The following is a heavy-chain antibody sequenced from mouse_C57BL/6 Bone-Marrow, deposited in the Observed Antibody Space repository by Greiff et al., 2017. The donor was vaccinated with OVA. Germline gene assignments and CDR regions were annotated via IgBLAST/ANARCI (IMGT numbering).Heavy chain of an antibody. V-gene: IGHV3-6*01. CDR3: AREERFMRGYFDV. D-gene: IGHD1-1*01. CDR1: GYSITSGYY. Sequence: EVKLVESGPGLVKPSQSLSLTCSATGYSITSGYYWNWIRQLPGNKLELMGYISYDGSNKYNPSLKNRIPFTRDTSKNQFFLKLNSVTTEDTATYYCAREERFMRGYFDVWGTGTTVTVSS. J-gene: IGHJ1*03. CDR2: ISYDGSN.